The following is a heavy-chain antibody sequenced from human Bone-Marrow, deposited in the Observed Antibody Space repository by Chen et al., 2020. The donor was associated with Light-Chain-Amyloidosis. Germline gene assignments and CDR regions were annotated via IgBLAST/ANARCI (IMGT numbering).Heavy chain of an antibody. Sequence: QVQLVQSGAEVKKPGSSVKVSCKASGGTFSSYAISWVRQAPGQGLEWMGRIIPILGIANYAQKFQGRVTITADKSTSTAYMELSRLRSDDTAVYYCARVHSSSWYWYYYYYGMDVWGQGTTVTVSS. CDR3: ARVHSSSWYWYYYYYGMDV. CDR1: GGTFSSYA. D-gene: IGHD6-13*01. V-gene: IGHV1-69*04. J-gene: IGHJ6*02. CDR2: IIPILGIA.